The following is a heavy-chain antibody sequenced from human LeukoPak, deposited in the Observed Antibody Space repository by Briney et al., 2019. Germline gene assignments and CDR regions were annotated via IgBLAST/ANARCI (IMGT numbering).Heavy chain of an antibody. CDR2: ISGSGAMT. J-gene: IGHJ6*03. D-gene: IGHD3-22*01. CDR3: ARGRRGSGYYPRYYYYYYMDV. CDR1: GFTLSNHA. V-gene: IGHV3-23*01. Sequence: GGSLRLSCAASGFTLSNHAMIWVRQAPGKGLEWVSSISGSGAMTYYADSVKGRFTISRDNAMDRLYLQMNSLRADDTAVYYCARGRRGSGYYPRYYYYYYMDVWGKGTTVTVSS.